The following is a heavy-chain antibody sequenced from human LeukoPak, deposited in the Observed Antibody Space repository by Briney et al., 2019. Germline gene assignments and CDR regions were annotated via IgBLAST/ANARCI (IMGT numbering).Heavy chain of an antibody. Sequence: GGSLRLSCAASGFTFSSYAMSWVRQAPGKGLEWVSAISGSGGSTYYADSVKGRFTISRDNSKNTPYLQMNSLRAEDTAVYYCAKYDIVVVPAAMVDYWGQGTLVTVSS. D-gene: IGHD2-2*01. V-gene: IGHV3-23*01. CDR1: GFTFSSYA. CDR2: ISGSGGST. J-gene: IGHJ4*02. CDR3: AKYDIVVVPAAMVDY.